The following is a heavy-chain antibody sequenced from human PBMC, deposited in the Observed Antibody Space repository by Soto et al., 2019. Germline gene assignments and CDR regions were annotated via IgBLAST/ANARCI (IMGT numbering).Heavy chain of an antibody. CDR3: ARHDYYDSSGYYYPAGPFDY. CDR2: IIPIFGTA. CDR1: GGTFSSYA. V-gene: IGHV1-69*01. J-gene: IGHJ4*02. Sequence: QVPLVQSGAEVKKPGSSVKVSCKASGGTFSSYAISWVRQAPGQGLEWMGGIIPIFGTANYAQKFQGRVTITADESTSTAYMELSSLRSEDTAVYYCARHDYYDSSGYYYPAGPFDYWGQGTLVTVSS. D-gene: IGHD3-22*01.